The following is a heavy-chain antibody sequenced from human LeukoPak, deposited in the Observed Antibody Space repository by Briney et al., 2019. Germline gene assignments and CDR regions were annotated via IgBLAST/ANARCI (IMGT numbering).Heavy chain of an antibody. D-gene: IGHD5-12*01. CDR3: ARDVGKSGYGDY. CDR2: ISSSGDTI. J-gene: IGHJ4*02. V-gene: IGHV3-48*04. CDR1: GFTFSSHS. Sequence: GGSLRLSCAASGFTFSSHSMNWVRQAPGKGPQWVSYISSSGDTIYYADSVKGRFTTSRDNAKNSLYLQMNSLRAEDTAVYYCARDVGKSGYGDYWGQGTLVTVSS.